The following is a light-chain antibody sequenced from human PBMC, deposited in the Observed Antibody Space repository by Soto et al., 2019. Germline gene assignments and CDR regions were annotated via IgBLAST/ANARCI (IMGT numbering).Light chain of an antibody. CDR1: QSIDRW. CDR3: QQCKSYYS. Sequence: DIQMTQSPSTLSASIGDRVTITCRASQSIDRWLAWYQRKPGKAPNLLIYDASTLQSGVPSRFSGSGSGTEFTLTISSLQPEDFATYYCQQCKSYYSFGQGTKLELK. V-gene: IGKV1-5*01. J-gene: IGKJ2*03. CDR2: DAS.